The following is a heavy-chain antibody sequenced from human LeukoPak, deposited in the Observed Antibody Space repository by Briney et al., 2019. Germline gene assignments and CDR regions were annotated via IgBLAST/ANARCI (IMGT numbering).Heavy chain of an antibody. CDR1: GFTFNNYA. D-gene: IGHD6-13*01. Sequence: GGPLRPSCAASGFTFNNYAMTWVRQAPGKGLGWVAAISGSGDNTYYAASVQGRFTISRDNSKNTLYLQMNSLRAEATAVYYCAKDPPTAAGCYWGQGTLVPVSS. CDR2: ISGSGDNT. CDR3: AKDPPTAAGCY. J-gene: IGHJ4*02. V-gene: IGHV3-23*01.